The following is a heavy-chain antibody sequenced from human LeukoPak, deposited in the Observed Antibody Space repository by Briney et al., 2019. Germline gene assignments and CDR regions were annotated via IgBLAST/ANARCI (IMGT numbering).Heavy chain of an antibody. CDR1: GGPFSGYY. J-gene: IGHJ1*01. V-gene: IGHV4-34*01. Sequence: PSETLSLTCAVYGGPFSGYYWSWIRQPPGKGLEWIGGINHSGSTNYNPSLKSRVTISVDTSKNQFSLKLSSVTAADTAVYYCARTLGYCSSTSCYFAEYFQHWGQGTLVTVSS. CDR3: ARTLGYCSSTSCYFAEYFQH. CDR2: INHSGST. D-gene: IGHD2-2*01.